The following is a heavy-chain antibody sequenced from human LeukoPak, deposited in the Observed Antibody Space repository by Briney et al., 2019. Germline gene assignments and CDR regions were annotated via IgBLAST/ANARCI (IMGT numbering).Heavy chain of an antibody. J-gene: IGHJ2*01. Sequence: GGSLRLSCAASGFTFSSYWMSWVRQAPGKGLEWVANIKQDGSEKYYVDSVKGRFTISRDNAKNSLYLQMNSLRAEDTAVYYCARARIRQLGRGGEGGWYFDLWGRGTLVTVSS. V-gene: IGHV3-7*01. D-gene: IGHD6-6*01. CDR1: GFTFSSYW. CDR3: ARARIRQLGRGGEGGWYFDL. CDR2: IKQDGSEK.